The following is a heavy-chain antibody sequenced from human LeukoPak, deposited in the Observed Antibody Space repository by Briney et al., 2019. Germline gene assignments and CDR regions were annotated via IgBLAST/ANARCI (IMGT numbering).Heavy chain of an antibody. Sequence: PSETLSLTCAVYGGSSSGYYWSWIRQRPGRGLEWIGEINHSGSTKYNPSLKSRVTISVDTSKNQLSLKLNSVTAAGTAVYYCARHVRQQLPPKAFDYWGQGTLVTVSS. D-gene: IGHD6-13*01. J-gene: IGHJ4*02. CDR2: INHSGST. CDR1: GGSSSGYY. CDR3: ARHVRQQLPPKAFDY. V-gene: IGHV4-34*01.